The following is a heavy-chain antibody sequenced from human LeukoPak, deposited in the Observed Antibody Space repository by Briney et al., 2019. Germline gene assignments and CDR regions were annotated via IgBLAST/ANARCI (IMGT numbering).Heavy chain of an antibody. CDR1: GFTFSNYA. CDR3: ARGYHGEHDY. Sequence: GSLRLSCAASGFTFSNYAMSWVRPAPGKGLEWVSAIGASGITTYYADSVKGRFTISRDNSKNTLYLQMNSLRAEDTAVYYCARGYHGEHDYWGQGTLVTVSS. CDR2: IGASGITT. J-gene: IGHJ4*02. D-gene: IGHD4-17*01. V-gene: IGHV3-23*01.